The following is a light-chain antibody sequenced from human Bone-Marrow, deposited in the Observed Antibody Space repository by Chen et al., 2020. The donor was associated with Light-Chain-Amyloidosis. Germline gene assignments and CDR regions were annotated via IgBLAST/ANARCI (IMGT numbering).Light chain of an antibody. Sequence: EIVLTQSPGTLSLSPGEGANLSCRASQTISSNYLTWYQQKFGQAPRLLIYGSSSRATGIPDRFTGSGYGTDFNLTINRLEPEDFGMYYCQQYGTSPLTFGGGTKVEIK. CDR3: QQYGTSPLT. J-gene: IGKJ4*01. CDR1: QTISSNY. V-gene: IGKV3-20*01. CDR2: GSS.